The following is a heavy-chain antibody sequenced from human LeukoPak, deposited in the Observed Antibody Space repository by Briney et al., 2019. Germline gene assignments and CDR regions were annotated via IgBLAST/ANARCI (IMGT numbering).Heavy chain of an antibody. V-gene: IGHV3-20*04. CDR3: AKDMNIAVAGTVDY. D-gene: IGHD6-19*01. Sequence: GGSLRLSCAASGFTFDDYGMSWVRQAPGKGLEWVSGINWNGGSTGYADSVKGRFTISRDNAKNSLYLQMNSLRAEDTALYYCAKDMNIAVAGTVDYWGQGTLVTVSS. CDR2: INWNGGST. CDR1: GFTFDDYG. J-gene: IGHJ4*02.